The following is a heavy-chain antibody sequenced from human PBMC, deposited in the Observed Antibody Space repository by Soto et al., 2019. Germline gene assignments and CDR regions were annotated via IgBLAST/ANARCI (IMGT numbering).Heavy chain of an antibody. CDR3: ATGRGAAAGPWLVSFDY. CDR2: INPNSGGT. D-gene: IGHD6-19*01. J-gene: IGHJ4*02. CDR1: GYTFTGYY. Sequence: ASVKVSCKASGYTFTGYYMHWVRQAPGQGLEWMGWINPNSGGTNYAQKFQGWVTMTRDTSISTAYMELSRLRSDDTAVYYCATGRGAAAGPWLVSFDYWGQGTLVTVSS. V-gene: IGHV1-2*04.